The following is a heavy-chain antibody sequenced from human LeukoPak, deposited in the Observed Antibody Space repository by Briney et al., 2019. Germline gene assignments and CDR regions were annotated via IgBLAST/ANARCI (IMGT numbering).Heavy chain of an antibody. Sequence: GASVKVSCKASGYTFTGYYMHWVRQAPGQGLEWMGWISAYNGNTNYAQKLQGRVTMTTDTSTSTAYMELRSLRSDDTAVYYCATSPGSPKYNWFDPWGQGTLVTVSS. V-gene: IGHV1-18*04. CDR3: ATSPGSPKYNWFDP. J-gene: IGHJ5*02. CDR2: ISAYNGNT. CDR1: GYTFTGYY. D-gene: IGHD3-10*01.